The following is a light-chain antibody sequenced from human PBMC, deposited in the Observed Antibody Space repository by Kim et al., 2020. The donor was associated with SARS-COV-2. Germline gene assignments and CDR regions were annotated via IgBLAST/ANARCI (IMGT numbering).Light chain of an antibody. CDR3: QQYNSVPRT. V-gene: IGKV1-27*01. J-gene: IGKJ1*01. Sequence: ASGSDRVTMTCRASQDINNYLAWYQQNPGKGPELLIHAASALHSGVPSRFSGSGSGTDFTLTIISLQPEDVATYYCQQYNSVPRTFGQGTKVEIK. CDR2: AAS. CDR1: QDINNY.